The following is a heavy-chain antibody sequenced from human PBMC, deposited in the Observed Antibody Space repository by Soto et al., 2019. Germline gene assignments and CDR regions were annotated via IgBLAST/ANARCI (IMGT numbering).Heavy chain of an antibody. V-gene: IGHV3-11*01. D-gene: IGHD6-19*01. CDR3: ASGGDASGHHAFDG. CDR2: ISSSGSTI. CDR1: GFTCSYYY. J-gene: IGHJ3*01. Sequence: GSLILSYASSGFTCSYYYMILIRQATGKGLEWVSYISSSGSTIYYADSVKGRFTISRDNAKNSLYLQMNSLRAEDTAVYYCASGGDASGHHAFDGWGLGKMVT.